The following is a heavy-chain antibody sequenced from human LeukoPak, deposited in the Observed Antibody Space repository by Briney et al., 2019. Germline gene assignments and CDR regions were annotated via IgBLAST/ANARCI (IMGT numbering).Heavy chain of an antibody. J-gene: IGHJ5*02. CDR1: GDRVSRNMPS. CDR3: TRAQDDWFDP. CDR2: TYYRSNWYN. Sequence: SQTLSLTCAISGDRVSRNMPSCSWVRQSPSRGLEWLGRTYYRSNWYNDYAVSVKRRITINPDTSKNQFSLQLNSVTPEDTAVYDCTRAQDDWFDPWGQGILVTVSS. V-gene: IGHV6-1*01.